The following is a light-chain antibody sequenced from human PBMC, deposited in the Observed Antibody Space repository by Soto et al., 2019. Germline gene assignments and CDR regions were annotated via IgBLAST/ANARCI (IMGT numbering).Light chain of an antibody. CDR1: QSVLYSSNNKNY. CDR3: QQYYSTPRT. Sequence: DIVMTQSPDSLAVSLGERATINCKSSQSVLYSSNNKNYLAWYQQKPGQPPKLLIYWASTRESGVPDRFSGSGSGKDFTLTISSLQAEDVAVYYCQQYYSTPRTFGHGTKVEIK. J-gene: IGKJ1*01. V-gene: IGKV4-1*01. CDR2: WAS.